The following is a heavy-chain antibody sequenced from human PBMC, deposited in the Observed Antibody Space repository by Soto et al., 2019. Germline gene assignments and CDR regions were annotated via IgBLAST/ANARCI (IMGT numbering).Heavy chain of an antibody. CDR2: ISGSGGST. CDR3: AKDRGGTYHDSSGYFDC. D-gene: IGHD3-22*01. CDR1: GFTFSSYA. V-gene: IGHV3-23*01. Sequence: VGFLRLSCAASGFTFSSYAMTWVRQAPGKGLEWVSAISGSGGSTYYADSVKGRFTISRDNSKNTLYLHMNSLRAEDTALYYSAKDRGGTYHDSSGYFDCWGQGTLVTVSS. J-gene: IGHJ4*02.